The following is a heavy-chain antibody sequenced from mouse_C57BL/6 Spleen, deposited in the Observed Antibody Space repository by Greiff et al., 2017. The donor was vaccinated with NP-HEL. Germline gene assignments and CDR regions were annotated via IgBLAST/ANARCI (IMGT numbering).Heavy chain of an antibody. CDR1: GYTFTDYN. Sequence: EVQLQQSGPELVKPGASVKMSCKASGYTFTDYNMHWVKQSHGKSLEWIGYLNPNTGGTSYNQKFKDKATLTVNKSSSTAYMELRSLTSEDSAVYYCARSYYDYDKGPWFAYWGQGTLVTVSA. CDR3: ARSYYDYDKGPWFAY. J-gene: IGHJ3*01. CDR2: LNPNTGGT. V-gene: IGHV1-22*01. D-gene: IGHD2-4*01.